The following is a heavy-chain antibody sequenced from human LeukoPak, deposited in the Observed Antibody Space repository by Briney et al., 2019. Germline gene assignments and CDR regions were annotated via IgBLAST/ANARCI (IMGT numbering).Heavy chain of an antibody. CDR2: IYYSGST. V-gene: IGHV4-59*01. CDR3: ARSYGDYEDWYFDL. J-gene: IGHJ2*01. D-gene: IGHD4-17*01. Sequence: SETLSLTCTVSGGSISSYYWSWIRQPPGKGLEWIGYIYYSGSTNYNPSLKSRVTISVDTSKNQFSLKLSSVTAADTAVYYCARSYGDYEDWYFDLWGRGTLVTVSS. CDR1: GGSISSYY.